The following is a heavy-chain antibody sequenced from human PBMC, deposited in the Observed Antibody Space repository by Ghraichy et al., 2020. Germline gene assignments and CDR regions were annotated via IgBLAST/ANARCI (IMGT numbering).Heavy chain of an antibody. CDR2: VNPNSGST. V-gene: IGHV1-8*03. CDR1: GYTFSNYD. J-gene: IGHJ4*02. CDR3: TRGGLVVY. Sequence: ASVKVSCKASGYTFSNYDTHWVRQATGQGLEWMGSVNPNSGSTDYAQKFQGRVTITRDTSRSTAYMELSSLRSEDTAVYYCTRGGLVVYWGQGTLVTVSS.